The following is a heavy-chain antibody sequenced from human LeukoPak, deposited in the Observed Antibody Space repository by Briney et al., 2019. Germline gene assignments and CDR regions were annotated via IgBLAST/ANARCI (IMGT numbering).Heavy chain of an antibody. Sequence: SGGSLRLSCAASGFTFSSYGMHWVRQAPGKGLEWVAVIWYDGSNKYYADSVKGRFTISRDNSKNTLYLQMNSLRAEDTAVYYCATSIVGVDAFDIWGQGTMVTVSS. J-gene: IGHJ3*02. D-gene: IGHD1-26*01. CDR1: GFTFSSYG. CDR3: ATSIVGVDAFDI. CDR2: IWYDGSNK. V-gene: IGHV3-33*01.